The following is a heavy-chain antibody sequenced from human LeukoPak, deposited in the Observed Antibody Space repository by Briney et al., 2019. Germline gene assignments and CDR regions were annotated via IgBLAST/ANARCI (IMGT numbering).Heavy chain of an antibody. CDR1: GFTFSSYS. D-gene: IGHD3-3*02. CDR2: ISSSSSYI. J-gene: IGHJ4*02. V-gene: IGHV3-21*04. CDR3: AKAGSIRFDY. Sequence: GGSLRLSCAASGFTFSSYSMNWVRQAPGKGLEWVSSISSSSSYIYYADSVKGRFTISRDNAKNSLYLQLNSLRAADTAAYYCAKAGSIRFDYWGQGTLVTVSS.